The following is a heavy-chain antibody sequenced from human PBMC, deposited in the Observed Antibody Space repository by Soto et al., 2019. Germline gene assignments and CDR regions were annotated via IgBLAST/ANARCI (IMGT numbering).Heavy chain of an antibody. CDR1: GGSISSGDYY. CDR2: IYYSGST. J-gene: IGHJ6*02. Sequence: PSETLSLTCTVSGGSISSGDYYWSWIRQPPGKGLEWIGYIYYSGSTYYNPSLKSRVTISVDTSKNQFSLKLSSVTAADTAVYYCARGMVNYYYYGMDVWGQGTTVTVSS. D-gene: IGHD2-8*01. CDR3: ARGMVNYYYYGMDV. V-gene: IGHV4-30-4*01.